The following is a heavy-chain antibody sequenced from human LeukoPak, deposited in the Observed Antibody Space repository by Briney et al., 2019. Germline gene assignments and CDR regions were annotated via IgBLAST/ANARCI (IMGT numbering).Heavy chain of an antibody. CDR2: IYTSGST. CDR3: ARDRPLYCSGGTCRPFDY. J-gene: IGHJ4*02. Sequence: PSETLSLTCTVSGGSISSGSYYWSWIRQPAGKGLEWIGRIYTSGSTNYNPSLKSRVTISVDTSKNQFSLKLSSVTAADTAVYYCARDRPLYCSGGTCRPFDYWGQGTLVTVSS. V-gene: IGHV4-61*02. CDR1: GGSISSGSYY. D-gene: IGHD2-15*01.